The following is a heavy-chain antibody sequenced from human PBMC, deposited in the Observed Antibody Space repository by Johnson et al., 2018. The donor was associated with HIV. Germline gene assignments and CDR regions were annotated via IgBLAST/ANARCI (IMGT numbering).Heavy chain of an antibody. CDR3: AKDRYYYDSSGYYYVHDAFDI. D-gene: IGHD3-22*01. V-gene: IGHV3-11*01. Sequence: QVQLVESGGGLVKPGGSLRLSCAASGFTFSDYYMSWIRQAPGKGLEWVSYISSSGSTIYYADSVKGRFTISRDNAKNSLYLQMNSLRAEDTAIYYCAKDRYYYDSSGYYYVHDAFDIWGQGTMVTVSS. J-gene: IGHJ3*02. CDR2: ISSSGSTI. CDR1: GFTFSDYY.